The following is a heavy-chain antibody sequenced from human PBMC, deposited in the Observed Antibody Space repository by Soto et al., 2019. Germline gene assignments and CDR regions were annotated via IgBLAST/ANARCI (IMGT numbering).Heavy chain of an antibody. CDR2: INHGGST. J-gene: IGHJ5*02. V-gene: IGHV4-34*01. D-gene: IGHD6-13*01. CDR1: GGSFSGYY. Sequence: SETLSLTCAVYGGSFSGYYLTWIRQPPGKGLEWIGEINHGGSTNYNPSLKSRVTISVDTSKNQFSLKLSSVTAADTAVYYCARDTRSIAAAGHNWFDPWGQGTLVTVSS. CDR3: ARDTRSIAAAGHNWFDP.